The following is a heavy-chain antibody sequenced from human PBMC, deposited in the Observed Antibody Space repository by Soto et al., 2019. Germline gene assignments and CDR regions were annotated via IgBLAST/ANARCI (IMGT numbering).Heavy chain of an antibody. CDR2: ITSSSRYI. Sequence: GGSLRLSCAASGFTFSPYSMNWVRQAPGKGLEWVSSITSSSRYISYADSVKGRFTISRDDAKNSLYLQMNSLRAEDTAVYYCARQGYSYGPRFDYWGQGTLVTVSS. D-gene: IGHD5-18*01. CDR1: GFTFSPYS. CDR3: ARQGYSYGPRFDY. J-gene: IGHJ4*02. V-gene: IGHV3-21*01.